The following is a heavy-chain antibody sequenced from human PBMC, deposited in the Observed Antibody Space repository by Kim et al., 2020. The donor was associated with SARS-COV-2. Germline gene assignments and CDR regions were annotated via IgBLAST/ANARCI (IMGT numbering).Heavy chain of an antibody. J-gene: IGHJ3*02. V-gene: IGHV4-59*01. D-gene: IGHD6-19*01. CDR2: IYYSGST. CDR3: ARVFLPLGRQWLVGGQGAFDI. Sequence: SETLSLTCTVSGGSISSYYWSWIRQPPGKGLEWIGYIYYSGSTNYNPSLKSRVTISVDTSKNQFSLKLSSVTAADTAVYYCARVFLPLGRQWLVGGQGAFDIWGQGTMVTVSS. CDR1: GGSISSYY.